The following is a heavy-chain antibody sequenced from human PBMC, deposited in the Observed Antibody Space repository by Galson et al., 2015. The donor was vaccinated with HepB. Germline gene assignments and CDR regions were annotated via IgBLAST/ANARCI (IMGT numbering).Heavy chain of an antibody. CDR2: INPSGGST. CDR3: ARDPMVRGVRVPPYYYGMDV. D-gene: IGHD3-10*01. Sequence: SVKVSCKASGYTFTSYYMHWVRQAPGQGLEWMGIINPSGGSTSYAQKFQGRVTMTRDTSTSTAYMELRSLRSDDTAVYYCARDPMVRGVRVPPYYYGMDVWGQGTTVTVSS. V-gene: IGHV1-46*01. J-gene: IGHJ6*02. CDR1: GYTFTSYY.